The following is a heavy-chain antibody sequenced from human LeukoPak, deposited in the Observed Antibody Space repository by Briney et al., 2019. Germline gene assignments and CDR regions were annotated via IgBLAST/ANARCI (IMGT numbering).Heavy chain of an antibody. D-gene: IGHD6-19*01. CDR2: ISSSSSYI. Sequence: GGSLRLSCAASGFTFSSYSMNWVRQAPGKGLEWVSSISSSSSYIYYADSVKGRFTISRDNAKNSLCLQMNSLRAEDTAVYYCARDGRIAVAGTLDYWGQGTLVTVSS. CDR1: GFTFSSYS. V-gene: IGHV3-21*01. J-gene: IGHJ4*02. CDR3: ARDGRIAVAGTLDY.